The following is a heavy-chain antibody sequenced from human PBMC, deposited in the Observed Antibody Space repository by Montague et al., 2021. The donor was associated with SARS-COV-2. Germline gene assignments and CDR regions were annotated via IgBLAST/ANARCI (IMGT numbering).Heavy chain of an antibody. J-gene: IGHJ4*02. CDR3: AHLIRYYDIFTGIPFDD. D-gene: IGHD3-9*01. V-gene: IGHV2-5*01. CDR2: XYSNGDK. Sequence: PALVKPTQTFTLICSFSGFSLDTRGAGVAWIRQPPGKALEWLAVXYSNGDKRYSPSLQRRLTITKDTSRNQVVVSLTNVDPLDTATYYCAHLIRYYDIFTGIPFDDWGQGTQVTVSS. CDR1: GFSLDTRGAG.